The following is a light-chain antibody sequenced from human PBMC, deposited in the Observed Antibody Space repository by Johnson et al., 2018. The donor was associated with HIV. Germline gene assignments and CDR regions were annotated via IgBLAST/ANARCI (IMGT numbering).Light chain of an antibody. CDR1: SSNIGNNY. Sequence: QSVLTQPPSVSAAPGQKVTISCSGSSSNIGNNYVSWYQQLPGTAPKLLIYDNNKRPSGIPDRFSASKSGTSATLGITGLQTGDEADYYCGTWDSSLGAHYVFGTGTKVTVL. CDR3: GTWDSSLGAHYV. V-gene: IGLV1-51*01. CDR2: DNN. J-gene: IGLJ1*01.